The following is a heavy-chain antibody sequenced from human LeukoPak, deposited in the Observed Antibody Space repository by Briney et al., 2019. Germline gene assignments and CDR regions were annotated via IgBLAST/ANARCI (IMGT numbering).Heavy chain of an antibody. CDR1: GYTFTSYG. D-gene: IGHD1-1*01. CDR2: ISAYNGNT. J-gene: IGHJ4*02. V-gene: IGHV1-18*01. CDR3: ATELERRPGDY. Sequence: ASVKVSCKASGYTFTSYGISWVRQAPGQGLEWMGWISAYNGNTNYAQKLQGRVTMTTDTSTSTAYMELSSLRSEDTAVYYCATELERRPGDYWGQGTLVTVSS.